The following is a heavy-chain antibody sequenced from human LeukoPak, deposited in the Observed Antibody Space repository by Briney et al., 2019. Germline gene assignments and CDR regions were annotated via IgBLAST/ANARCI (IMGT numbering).Heavy chain of an antibody. Sequence: ASVKVSCKASGYTFTGYYMHWVRQAPGQGLEWMGWINPNSGGTNYAQKFQGRVTMTRDTSISTAYMELSRLRSDDTAVYYCARDYYGSGSYDYWGQGTLVTVPS. V-gene: IGHV1-2*02. CDR2: INPNSGGT. CDR3: ARDYYGSGSYDY. D-gene: IGHD3-10*01. J-gene: IGHJ4*02. CDR1: GYTFTGYY.